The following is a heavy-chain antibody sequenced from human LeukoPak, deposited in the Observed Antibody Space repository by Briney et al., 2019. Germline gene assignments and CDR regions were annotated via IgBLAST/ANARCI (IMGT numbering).Heavy chain of an antibody. CDR1: GGSISSGDYY. Sequence: SQTLSLTCTVSGGSISSGDYYWGWIRQPPGKGLEWIGSIYHSGSTYYNPSLKSRVTISVDTSKNQFSLKLSSVTAADTAVYYCARGYDLKRFDPWGQGTLVTVSS. V-gene: IGHV4-39*07. J-gene: IGHJ5*02. D-gene: IGHD1-1*01. CDR3: ARGYDLKRFDP. CDR2: IYHSGST.